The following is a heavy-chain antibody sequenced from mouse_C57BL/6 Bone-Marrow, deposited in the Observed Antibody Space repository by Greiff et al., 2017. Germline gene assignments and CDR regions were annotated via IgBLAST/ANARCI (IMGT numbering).Heavy chain of an antibody. Sequence: QVQLQQPGAELVMPGASVKLSCKASGYTFTSYWMHWVKQRPGQGLEWIGEIDPSDSYTNYNQKFKGKSTLTVDKSSSTAYMQLSILTSGDSAVYYCARVYDGYSCFSYWGQGTLVTVSA. J-gene: IGHJ3*01. V-gene: IGHV1-69*01. CDR1: GYTFTSYW. CDR3: ARVYDGYSCFSY. D-gene: IGHD2-3*01. CDR2: IDPSDSYT.